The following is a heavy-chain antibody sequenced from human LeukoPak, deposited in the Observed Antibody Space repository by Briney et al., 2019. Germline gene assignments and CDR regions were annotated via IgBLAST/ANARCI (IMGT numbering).Heavy chain of an antibody. D-gene: IGHD6-25*01. Sequence: SETLSLTCTVSGGSISSYYWSWIRQPPGKGLEWIGYIYHSGSTNYNPSLKSRVTISVDTSKNQFSLKLSSVTAADTAVYYCARIPPHSSSGSWVVVGSYFDYWGQGTPVTVSS. V-gene: IGHV4-59*01. J-gene: IGHJ4*02. CDR1: GGSISSYY. CDR2: IYHSGST. CDR3: ARIPPHSSSGSWVVVGSYFDY.